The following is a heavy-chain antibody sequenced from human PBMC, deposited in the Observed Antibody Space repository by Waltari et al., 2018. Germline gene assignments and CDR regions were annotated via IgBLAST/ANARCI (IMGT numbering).Heavy chain of an antibody. J-gene: IGHJ5*02. Sequence: QLQLQESGPGLVKPSETLSLTCTVSGGSISSSSYSWGWIRQPPGKGLEWIGSIYYSGRTYYNPSLKSRVTISVDTSKNQFSLKLSAVTAADTAVYYCARERAVYWFDPWGQGTLVTVSS. CDR1: GGSISSSSYS. V-gene: IGHV4-39*07. CDR3: ARERAVYWFDP. CDR2: IYYSGRT.